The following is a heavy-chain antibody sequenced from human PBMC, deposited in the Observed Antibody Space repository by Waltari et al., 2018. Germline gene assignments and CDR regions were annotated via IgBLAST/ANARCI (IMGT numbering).Heavy chain of an antibody. D-gene: IGHD3-3*01. CDR2: RRMKTGGT. CDR1: GDTLSDYY. Sequence: QVQLVQSGADVKNPGASVKVSCTISGDTLSDYYIHWVRQVPGQAPEWMGWRRMKTGGTNAVGKFQGMVSLTRDTSSTTFFMELRSLTYDDTALYYCARSLKYDFWTGYPGFDYWGQGTLITVSS. J-gene: IGHJ4*02. V-gene: IGHV1-2*02. CDR3: ARSLKYDFWTGYPGFDY.